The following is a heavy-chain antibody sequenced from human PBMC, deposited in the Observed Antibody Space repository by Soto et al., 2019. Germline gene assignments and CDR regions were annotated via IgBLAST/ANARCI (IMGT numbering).Heavy chain of an antibody. Sequence: QVQLVESGGGVVQPGRSLRLSCAASGFTFSSYGMHWVRQAPGKGLAWVAVISSDGSNKYYADSVKGRFTISRDNSKNTRYLQMNSLRAEDTAVYYCAKDVVVGATTGLADYYYYYGMDVWGQGTTVTVSS. CDR2: ISSDGSNK. V-gene: IGHV3-30*18. D-gene: IGHD1-26*01. CDR1: GFTFSSYG. CDR3: AKDVVVGATTGLADYYYYYGMDV. J-gene: IGHJ6*02.